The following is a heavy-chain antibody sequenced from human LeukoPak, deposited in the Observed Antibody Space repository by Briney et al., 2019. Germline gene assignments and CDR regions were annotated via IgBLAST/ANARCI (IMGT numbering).Heavy chain of an antibody. CDR3: ARSEGSGWGLLAYYYYYMDV. CDR2: ISRSSSTI. Sequence: GGSLRLSCAASGFTFSGYSMNWVRQAPGKGLEWVSYISRSSSTIYYADSVKGRFTISRDNAKNSLYLQMNSLRDEDTAVYYCARSEGSGWGLLAYYYYYMDVWGKGTTVTVSS. V-gene: IGHV3-48*02. D-gene: IGHD6-19*01. CDR1: GFTFSGYS. J-gene: IGHJ6*03.